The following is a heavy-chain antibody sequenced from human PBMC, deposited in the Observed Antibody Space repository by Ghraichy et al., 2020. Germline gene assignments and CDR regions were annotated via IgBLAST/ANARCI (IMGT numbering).Heavy chain of an antibody. Sequence: SVKVSCKASGFTFTSSAVQWVRQARGQRLEWIGWIVVGSGNTNYAQKFQERVTITRDMSTSTAYMELSSLRSEDTAVYYCAADTPNPGQWFDYYYYGMDVWGQGTTVTVSS. CDR1: GFTFTSSA. CDR3: AADTPNPGQWFDYYYYGMDV. CDR2: IVVGSGNT. V-gene: IGHV1-58*01. J-gene: IGHJ6*02. D-gene: IGHD3-22*01.